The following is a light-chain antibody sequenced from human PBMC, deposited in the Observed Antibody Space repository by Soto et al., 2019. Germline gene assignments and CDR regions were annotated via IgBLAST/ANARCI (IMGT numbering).Light chain of an antibody. CDR3: QQSYSTLVT. J-gene: IGKJ5*01. CDR1: QSIGNY. CDR2: ATS. V-gene: IGKV1-39*01. Sequence: DIQMTQSPSSLSASVGDRVTITCRSSQSIGNYLNWYQQKPGKAPNLLIYATSILQSGVPSRFSGSGGGTEFTLTISSLQGEDFATYYCQQSYSTLVTFGQGTRLDIK.